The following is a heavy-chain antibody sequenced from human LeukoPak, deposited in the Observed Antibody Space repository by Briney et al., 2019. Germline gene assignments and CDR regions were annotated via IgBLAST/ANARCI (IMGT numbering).Heavy chain of an antibody. CDR3: ASGIYDILTRLDYYYGMDV. D-gene: IGHD3-9*01. Sequence: ASVKVSCKASGYTFTGYYMHWVRQAPGQGLEWMGRINPNSGGTNYAQKFQGRVTMTRDTSISTAYMELSRLRSDDTAVYYCASGIYDILTRLDYYYGMDVWGQGTTVTVSS. J-gene: IGHJ6*02. V-gene: IGHV1-2*06. CDR2: INPNSGGT. CDR1: GYTFTGYY.